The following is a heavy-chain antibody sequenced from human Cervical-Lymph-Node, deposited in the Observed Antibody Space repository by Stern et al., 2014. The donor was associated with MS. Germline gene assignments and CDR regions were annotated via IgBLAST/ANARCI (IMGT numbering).Heavy chain of an antibody. CDR2: IDPNSGVR. D-gene: IGHD6-13*01. CDR3: AGAIASWYTFDY. J-gene: IGHJ4*02. Sequence: QVQLVESGAEVEKPGASVKVSCKASGNRFTGYYIQWVRQAPGQGLEWMGRIDPNSGVRNYPQRFQGRVTLTWDSSINTAFMDLSSLRSDDTAVYYCAGAIASWYTFDYWGQGTLVTVSS. CDR1: GNRFTGYY. V-gene: IGHV1-2*06.